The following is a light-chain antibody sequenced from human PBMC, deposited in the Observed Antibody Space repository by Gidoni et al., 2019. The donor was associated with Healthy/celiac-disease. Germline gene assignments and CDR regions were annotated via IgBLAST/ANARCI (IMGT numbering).Light chain of an antibody. J-gene: IGKJ2*01. V-gene: IGKV3-20*01. Sequence: EMVFPHSPGTLSLSPGERATLSCRASQSVSSSYLAWYQQKPGQAPRLLIYGASSRATGIPDRFSGSGSGTDFTLTISRLEPEDFAVYYCQQYGSSPRTFGQXTKLEIK. CDR1: QSVSSSY. CDR2: GAS. CDR3: QQYGSSPRT.